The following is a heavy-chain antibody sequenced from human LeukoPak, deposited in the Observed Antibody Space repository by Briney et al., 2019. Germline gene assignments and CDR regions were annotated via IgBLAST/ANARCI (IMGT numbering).Heavy chain of an antibody. CDR2: ISSRGSTI. V-gene: IGHV3-48*03. CDR1: GFSLSSYE. CDR3: ARVGWVLRYAFDI. Sequence: GGSLRLSCEASGFSLSSYEMNWVRQAPGKGLEWVSHISSRGSTIYYADSVNGRFTISRDNAKNSLYLQMNSLRAEDTAVYYCARVGWVLRYAFDIWGQGTMVTVSS. D-gene: IGHD3-16*01. J-gene: IGHJ3*02.